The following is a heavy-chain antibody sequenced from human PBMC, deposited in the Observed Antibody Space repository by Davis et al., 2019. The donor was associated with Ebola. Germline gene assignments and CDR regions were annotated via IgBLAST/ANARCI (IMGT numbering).Heavy chain of an antibody. CDR3: ARDSPYRGGDY. D-gene: IGHD3-16*01. CDR2: INTNTGNP. J-gene: IGHJ4*02. CDR1: GYPFTTYA. Sequence: AASVKVSCKASGYPFTTYAINWVRQAPGQGLEWMGWINTNTGNPTYAQGFTGRFVFSLDTSVSTAYLQISSLKAEDTAVYYCARDSPYRGGDYWGQGTLVTVSS. V-gene: IGHV7-4-1*02.